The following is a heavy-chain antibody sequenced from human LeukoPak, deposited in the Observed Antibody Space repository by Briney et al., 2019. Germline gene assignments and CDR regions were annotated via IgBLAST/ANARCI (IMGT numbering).Heavy chain of an antibody. D-gene: IGHD6-19*01. CDR1: GGSISSSSYY. CDR2: IYYSGST. CDR3: ESAYSSGWYYFDY. V-gene: IGHV4-39*01. Sequence: SETLSLTCTVSGGSISSSSYYWGWIRQPPGKGLEWIGSIYYSGSTYYNPSLKGRVTISVDTSKNQFSLKLSSVTAADTAVYYCESAYSSGWYYFDYWGQGTLVTVSS. J-gene: IGHJ4*02.